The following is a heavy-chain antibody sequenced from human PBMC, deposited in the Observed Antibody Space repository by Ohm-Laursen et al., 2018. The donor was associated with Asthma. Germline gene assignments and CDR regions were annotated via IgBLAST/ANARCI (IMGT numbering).Heavy chain of an antibody. D-gene: IGHD3-22*01. J-gene: IGHJ5*02. V-gene: IGHV5-51*01. CDR2: IYPGDSDT. CDR3: ARHRYYDSSGYPHLDP. Sequence: RESLKISCKGSGYSFTSYWIGWVRQMPGKGLEWMGIIYPGDSDTRYSPSFQGQVTISADKSISTAYLQWSSLKASDTAMYYCARHRYYDSSGYPHLDPWGQGTLVTVSS. CDR1: GYSFTSYW.